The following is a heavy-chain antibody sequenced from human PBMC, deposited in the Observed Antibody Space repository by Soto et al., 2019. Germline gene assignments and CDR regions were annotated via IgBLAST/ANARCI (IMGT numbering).Heavy chain of an antibody. V-gene: IGHV1-8*01. CDR1: GYTFTSYD. Sequence: ASVKVSCKASGYTFTSYDINWVRQATGQGLEWMGWMSPNSGNTGYAQKFQGRVTMTRNTSISTAYMELSSLRSEDTAVYYCVVVVPAAIGVYWGQGTLVTVSS. D-gene: IGHD2-2*01. CDR2: MSPNSGNT. J-gene: IGHJ4*02. CDR3: VVVVPAAIGVY.